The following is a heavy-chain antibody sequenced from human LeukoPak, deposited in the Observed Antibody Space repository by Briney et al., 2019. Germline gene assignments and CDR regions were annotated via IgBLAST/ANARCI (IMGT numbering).Heavy chain of an antibody. CDR2: ISGSGGST. V-gene: IGHV3-23*01. Sequence: GGSLRLSCAASEFTFNYAMTWARQPPGKGLEWVSAISGSGGSTYYADSVKGRFTIPKDNSKNTLYLLTSSLRPEDTAVYYCAKHADGSGRPRAGFDHWGQGTLVTVSS. D-gene: IGHD3-22*01. CDR3: AKHADGSGRPRAGFDH. J-gene: IGHJ4*02. CDR1: EFTFNYA.